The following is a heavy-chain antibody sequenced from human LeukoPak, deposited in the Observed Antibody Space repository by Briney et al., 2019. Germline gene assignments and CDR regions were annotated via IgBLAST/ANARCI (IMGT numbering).Heavy chain of an antibody. Sequence: SETLSLTCTASGGSISSYYWSWIRQPPGKGLEWIGYIYYSGSTNYNPSLKSRVTISVDTSKNQFSLKLSSVTAADTAVYYCARDRSGTGMDVWGKGTTVTVSS. J-gene: IGHJ6*04. V-gene: IGHV4-59*01. CDR3: ARDRSGTGMDV. CDR2: IYYSGST. CDR1: GGSISSYY.